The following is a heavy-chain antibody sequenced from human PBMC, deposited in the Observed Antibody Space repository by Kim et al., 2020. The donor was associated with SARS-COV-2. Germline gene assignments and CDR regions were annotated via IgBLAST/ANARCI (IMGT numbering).Heavy chain of an antibody. CDR3: AKGSPTYYDILTGYYDY. V-gene: IGHV3-23*01. J-gene: IGHJ4*02. D-gene: IGHD3-9*01. CDR2: ISGSGGST. CDR1: GFTFSSYA. Sequence: GGSLRLSCAASGFTFSSYAMSWVRQAPGKGLEWVSAISGSGGSTYYADSVKGRFTISRDNSKNTLYLQMNSLRAEDTAVYYCAKGSPTYYDILTGYYDYWGQGTLVTVSS.